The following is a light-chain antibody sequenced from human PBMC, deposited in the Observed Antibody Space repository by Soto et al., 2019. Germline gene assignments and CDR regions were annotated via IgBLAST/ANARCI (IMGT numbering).Light chain of an antibody. CDR3: SSYTTSSTRV. CDR2: EIS. CDR1: SSDVGTYDF. J-gene: IGLJ1*01. V-gene: IGLV2-14*03. Sequence: QSVLAQPASVSGSPGQSITISCTGTSSDVGTYDFVSWYQQHPAKAPQLIIYEISNRPSGLSYRFSGSKSVNTATLTISGLQAEDEADYYCSSYTTSSTRVLGTGTKLTVL.